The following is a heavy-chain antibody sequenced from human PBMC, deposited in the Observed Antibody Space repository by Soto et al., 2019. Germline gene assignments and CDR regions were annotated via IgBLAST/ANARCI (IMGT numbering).Heavy chain of an antibody. CDR3: ARYGDGYNWSPNDY. Sequence: SGGSLRLSCAASGFTFSGFGMNWVRQAPGKGLEWVSDINRNGGNICYADSVKGRITISRDNAKNSLYLQMNSLRAEDTALYYCARYGDGYNWSPNDYWGQGTLVTVSS. CDR2: INRNGGNI. V-gene: IGHV3-20*04. D-gene: IGHD5-12*01. CDR1: GFTFSGFG. J-gene: IGHJ4*02.